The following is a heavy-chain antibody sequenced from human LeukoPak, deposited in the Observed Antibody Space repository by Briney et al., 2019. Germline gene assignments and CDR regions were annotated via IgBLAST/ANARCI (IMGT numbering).Heavy chain of an antibody. CDR2: IYYSGST. V-gene: IGHV4-39*01. J-gene: IGHJ6*02. D-gene: IGHD6-19*01. CDR1: GGSISSSSYY. Sequence: PSETLSLTCTVSGGSISSSSYYWGWIRQPPGKGLEWIGSIYYSGSTYYNPSLKSRVTISVDTSKNQFSLKLSSVTAADTAVYYCASLAVAGLYGMDVWGQGTTVTVSS. CDR3: ASLAVAGLYGMDV.